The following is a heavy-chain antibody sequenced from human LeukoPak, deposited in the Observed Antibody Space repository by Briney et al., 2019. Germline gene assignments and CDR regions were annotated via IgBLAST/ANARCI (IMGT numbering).Heavy chain of an antibody. CDR1: GFTFSSYA. D-gene: IGHD3-22*01. V-gene: IGHV3-30*04. CDR3: AGGRTYYYDSSGYYY. J-gene: IGHJ4*02. Sequence: GGSLRLSCAASGFTFSSYAMHWVRQAPGKGLEWVAVISYDGSNKYCADSVKGRFTISRDNSKNTLYLQMNSLRAEDTAVYYCAGGRTYYYDSSGYYYWGQGTLVAVSS. CDR2: ISYDGSNK.